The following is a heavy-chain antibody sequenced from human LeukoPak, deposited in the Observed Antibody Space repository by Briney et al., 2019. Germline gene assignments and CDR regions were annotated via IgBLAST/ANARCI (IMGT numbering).Heavy chain of an antibody. D-gene: IGHD4-17*01. CDR3: ARDPATVTTEGY. CDR2: IKSDGNIT. V-gene: IGHV3-74*01. CDR1: GFTFSNYW. J-gene: IGHJ4*02. Sequence: GGSLRLSCAASGFTFSNYWRYWVRQAPGKGLVWVSQIKSDGNITNYADSVKGRFTISRDNAKNTLFLQMNSLRAEDTAVYYCARDPATVTTEGYWGQGTLVTVSS.